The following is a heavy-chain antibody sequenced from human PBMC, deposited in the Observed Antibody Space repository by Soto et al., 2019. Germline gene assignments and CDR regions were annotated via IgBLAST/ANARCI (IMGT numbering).Heavy chain of an antibody. D-gene: IGHD3-10*01. CDR3: ARRVGAGTYYNQFAWLQH. CDR2: INTYNGNT. V-gene: IGHV1-18*01. Sequence: ASVKVSCKASGYTFTNYGISWVRQAPGQGLEWMGWINTYNGNTNHAQKLQGRVTMTTDTSTSTAYMELRSLRPYDTSVYYRARRVGAGTYYNQFAWLQHWAQEALV. CDR1: GYTFTNYG. J-gene: IGHJ1*01.